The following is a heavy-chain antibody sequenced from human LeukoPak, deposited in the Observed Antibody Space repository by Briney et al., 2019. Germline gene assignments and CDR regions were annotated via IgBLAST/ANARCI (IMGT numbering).Heavy chain of an antibody. CDR2: IYTSGST. Sequence: PSETLSLTCTVSGGSISSSSYYWSWIRQPAGKGLEWIGRIYTSGSTNYNPSLKSRVTMSVDTSKNQFSLKLSSVTAADTAVYYCARDPVYYYYMDVWGKGTTVTVSS. CDR3: ARDPVYYYYMDV. CDR1: GGSISSSSYY. V-gene: IGHV4-61*02. J-gene: IGHJ6*03.